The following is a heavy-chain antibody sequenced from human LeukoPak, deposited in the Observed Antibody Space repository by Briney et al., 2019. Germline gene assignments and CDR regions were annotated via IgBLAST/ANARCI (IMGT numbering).Heavy chain of an antibody. CDR1: GGSFSGYY. D-gene: IGHD1-14*01. Sequence: SETLSLTCAVYGGSFSGYYWSWIRQPPGKGLEWIGEINHSGSTNYNPSLRSRVTISVDTSKNQFSLKLSSVTAADTAVYYCTSQTAARWFDPWGQGTLVTVSS. CDR2: INHSGST. J-gene: IGHJ5*02. V-gene: IGHV4-34*01. CDR3: TSQTAARWFDP.